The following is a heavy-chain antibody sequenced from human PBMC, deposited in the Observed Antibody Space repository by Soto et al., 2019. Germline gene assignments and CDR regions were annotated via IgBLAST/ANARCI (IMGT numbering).Heavy chain of an antibody. CDR3: ARSTPRAALLSSDAFDV. D-gene: IGHD2-15*01. CDR1: GGTFSSYT. J-gene: IGHJ3*01. V-gene: IGHV1-69*02. CDR2: IIPMLGIT. Sequence: SVKVSCKTSGGTFSSYTISWVRQAPGQGLEWMGRIIPMLGITDYAQKFQGRVTITADKSTSTAYMELSSLRSEDTAVYYCARSTPRAALLSSDAFDVWGPGTMVTVSS.